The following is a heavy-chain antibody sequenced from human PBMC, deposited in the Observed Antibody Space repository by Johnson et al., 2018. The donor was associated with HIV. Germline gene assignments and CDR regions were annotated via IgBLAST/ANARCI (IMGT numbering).Heavy chain of an antibody. J-gene: IGHJ3*02. Sequence: VYLVESGGGLVQPGGSLRLSCVASGFTFSDYYMDWVRQAPGKGLEWVGRIRNKAKSYTTEDAASVKGRFIISRDDSKNSLYLQMNSLKTEDAAVYYCARCYYDSGGYADAFDIWGQGTMVTVSS. D-gene: IGHD3-22*01. V-gene: IGHV3-72*01. CDR2: IRNKAKSYTT. CDR1: GFTFSDYY. CDR3: ARCYYDSGGYADAFDI.